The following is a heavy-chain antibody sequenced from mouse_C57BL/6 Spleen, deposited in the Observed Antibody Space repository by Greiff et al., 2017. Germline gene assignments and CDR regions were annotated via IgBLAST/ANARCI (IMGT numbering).Heavy chain of an antibody. J-gene: IGHJ3*01. Sequence: VQLQQSGPELVKPGASVKISCKASGYAFSSSWMNWVKQRPGKGLEWIGRIYPGDGDTNYNGKFKGKATLTADNSSSTAYMQLSSLTSEDSAVYFCASRDLYYDYAFADWGQGTLVTVSA. D-gene: IGHD2-4*01. CDR2: IYPGDGDT. V-gene: IGHV1-82*01. CDR3: ASRDLYYDYAFAD. CDR1: GYAFSSSW.